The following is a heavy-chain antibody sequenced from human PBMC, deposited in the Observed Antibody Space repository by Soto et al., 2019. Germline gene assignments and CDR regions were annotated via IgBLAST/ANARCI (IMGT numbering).Heavy chain of an antibody. J-gene: IGHJ4*02. CDR1: GYTFTSYY. Sequence: QVLLVQSGAEVKKPGASVKVSCKASGYTFTSYYMHWVRQAPGQGLEWMGVINPSGSGTYYAQKFHGTVTMTRDTSTGTAYMELSSLRSEDTAVYYCTRDRFGYGDSGDWGQGTLVTVSS. CDR2: INPSGSGT. D-gene: IGHD4-17*01. V-gene: IGHV1-46*01. CDR3: TRDRFGYGDSGD.